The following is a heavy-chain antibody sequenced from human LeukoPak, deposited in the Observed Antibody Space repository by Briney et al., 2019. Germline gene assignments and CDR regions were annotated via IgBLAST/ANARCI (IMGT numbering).Heavy chain of an antibody. CDR3: ASGYSSSWYGIPYYYYYMDV. J-gene: IGHJ6*03. CDR1: GGSISSGGYY. D-gene: IGHD6-13*01. Sequence: SETLSLTCTVSGGSISSGGYYWSWIRQHPGKGLEWIGYIYYSGSTYYNPSLKSRVTISVDTSKNQFSLKLSSVTAADTAVYYCASGYSSSWYGIPYYYYYMDVWGKGTTVTVSS. V-gene: IGHV4-31*03. CDR2: IYYSGST.